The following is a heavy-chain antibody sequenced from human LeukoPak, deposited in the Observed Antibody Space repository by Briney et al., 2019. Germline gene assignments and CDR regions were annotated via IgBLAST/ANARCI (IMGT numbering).Heavy chain of an antibody. J-gene: IGHJ4*02. V-gene: IGHV1-69*05. CDR1: GGTFSSYA. CDR3: ARPKSLGDPGNYFDY. D-gene: IGHD1-26*01. CDR2: IIPIFGTA. Sequence: ASVKVSCKASGGTFSSYAISWVREAPGQGLEWMGGIIPIFGTANYAQKFQGRVTITTDESTSTAYMELSSLRAEDPAVSYCARPKSLGDPGNYFDYWGQGTLVTVSS.